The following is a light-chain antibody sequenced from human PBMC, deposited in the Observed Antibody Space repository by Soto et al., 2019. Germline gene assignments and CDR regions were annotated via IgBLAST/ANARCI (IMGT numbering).Light chain of an antibody. V-gene: IGLV1-51*02. CDR1: SSNTGNNY. Sequence: QSVLTQPPSVSAAPGQKVTISCSGGSSNTGNNYVSWYQQLPGTAPKLLIYENNKRPSGIPDRFSGSKSGTSATLGITGLQTGDEADYYCATWDSSLSAGVFGTGTKLTVL. CDR2: ENN. CDR3: ATWDSSLSAGV. J-gene: IGLJ1*01.